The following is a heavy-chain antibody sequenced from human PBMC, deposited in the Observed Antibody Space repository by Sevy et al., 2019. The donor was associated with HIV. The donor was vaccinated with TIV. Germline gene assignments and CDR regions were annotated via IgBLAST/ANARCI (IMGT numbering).Heavy chain of an antibody. CDR2: IYYSGTT. CDR1: AGSFSSYY. Sequence: SETLSLTCGVSAGSFSSYYWSWIRQPPGKGLEWIGYIYYSGTTDYNPSLKSRVAISQDKSKKVFSLRLGSVTAADTAVYYCARDNEILTPRAFDIWGQGTMVTVSS. CDR3: ARDNEILTPRAFDI. J-gene: IGHJ3*02. V-gene: IGHV4-59*13. D-gene: IGHD3-10*01.